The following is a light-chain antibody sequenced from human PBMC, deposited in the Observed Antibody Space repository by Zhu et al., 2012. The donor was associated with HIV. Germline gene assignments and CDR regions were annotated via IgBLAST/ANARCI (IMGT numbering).Light chain of an antibody. V-gene: IGKV3-20*01. Sequence: EIVLTQSPGTLSLSPGDRATLSCRASQSVSSTDLAWYQQKPGHPPRLLIYGASNRAADIPYRFSGSGSGTDFTLTISRLEPEDFVVYYCQLYGTSPPLTFGGGTKVEMK. CDR2: GAS. CDR3: QLYGTSPPLT. CDR1: QSVSSTD. J-gene: IGKJ4*01.